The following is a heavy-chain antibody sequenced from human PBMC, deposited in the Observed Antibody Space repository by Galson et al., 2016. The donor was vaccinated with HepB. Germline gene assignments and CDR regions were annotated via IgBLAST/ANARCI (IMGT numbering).Heavy chain of an antibody. V-gene: IGHV3-21*01. Sequence: SLRLSCAASGSTVSDYYMTWVRQAPGKGLEYVSSISSSSSYIYYPDSVKGRFTISRDNAKNSLYLQMNSLRAEDTAVYYCARDRGYCSSTRCYGVYYGMDVWGQGTTVTVSS. CDR3: ARDRGYCSSTRCYGVYYGMDV. D-gene: IGHD2-2*01. CDR2: ISSSSSYI. J-gene: IGHJ6*02. CDR1: GSTVSDYY.